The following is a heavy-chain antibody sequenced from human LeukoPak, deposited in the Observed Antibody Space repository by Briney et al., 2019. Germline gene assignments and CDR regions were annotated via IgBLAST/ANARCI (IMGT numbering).Heavy chain of an antibody. CDR2: IYYSGST. CDR3: ARGPSRAFVVVTAMAFAY. J-gene: IGHJ4*02. Sequence: SQTLSLNCTVSGGSISSGGYYWSWIRQHPGKGLDWIGYIYYSGSTYYNPSLKSRVTISVDTSKNQFSLKLTSVTAADTAVYYCARGPSRAFVVVTAMAFAYWGQGPLVPASP. V-gene: IGHV4-31*03. CDR1: GGSISSGGYY. D-gene: IGHD2-21*02.